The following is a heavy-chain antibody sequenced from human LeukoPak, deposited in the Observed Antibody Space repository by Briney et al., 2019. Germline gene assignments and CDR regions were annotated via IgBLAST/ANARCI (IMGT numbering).Heavy chain of an antibody. CDR1: GGSFSGYY. CDR2: INHSGST. Sequence: SETLSLTCAVSGGSFSGYYWNWIRQPPGKGLEWIGEINHSGSTSYNPSLKSRVTISVDTSKNQFSLKLSSVTAADTAVYYCARGYYYDSSGYYQYYFDYWGQGTLVTVSS. CDR3: ARGYYYDSSGYYQYYFDY. J-gene: IGHJ4*02. V-gene: IGHV4-34*01. D-gene: IGHD3-22*01.